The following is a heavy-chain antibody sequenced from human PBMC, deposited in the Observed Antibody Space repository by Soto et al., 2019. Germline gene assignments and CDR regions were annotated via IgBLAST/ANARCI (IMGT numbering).Heavy chain of an antibody. CDR3: ARWIITGTQNWFDP. CDR2: IYYSGST. V-gene: IGHV4-39*01. Sequence: SETLSLTCTVSGGSMSSSSYYWGWIRQPPGKGLERIGSIYYSGSTYYNPSLKSRVTISVDTSKNQFSLKLSSVTAADTAVYYCARWIITGTQNWFDPWGQGTLVTVSS. J-gene: IGHJ5*02. D-gene: IGHD1-20*01. CDR1: GGSMSSSSYY.